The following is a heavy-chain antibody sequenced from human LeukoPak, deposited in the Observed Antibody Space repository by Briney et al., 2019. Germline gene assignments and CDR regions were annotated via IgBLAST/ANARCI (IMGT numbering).Heavy chain of an antibody. J-gene: IGHJ5*02. CDR3: ARGRATTGDLGGLDP. V-gene: IGHV3-74*01. CDR2: INSDGIST. CDR1: GFTFSRYW. D-gene: IGHD5-12*01. Sequence: GGSLRLSCAAPGFTFSRYWMHWVRQGPGKGLVWVSRINSDGISTTYADSMKGRFTISRDNAKNTLYLQMNSLRGEDTAVYYCARGRATTGDLGGLDPWGQGTLVTVSS.